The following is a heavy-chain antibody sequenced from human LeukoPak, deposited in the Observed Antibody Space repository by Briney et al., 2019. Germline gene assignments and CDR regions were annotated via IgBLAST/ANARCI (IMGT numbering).Heavy chain of an antibody. Sequence: GGSLRLSCAASGFTFSSYWMTWVRQAPGEGLEWVANIKQDGSEQSYVDSVKGRFTISRDNAKNSLYLQMSSLRAEDTAVYYCARRYSGTYRIDYWGQGTLVTVSS. D-gene: IGHD1-26*01. CDR1: GFTFSSYW. J-gene: IGHJ4*02. CDR3: ARRYSGTYRIDY. V-gene: IGHV3-7*01. CDR2: IKQDGSEQ.